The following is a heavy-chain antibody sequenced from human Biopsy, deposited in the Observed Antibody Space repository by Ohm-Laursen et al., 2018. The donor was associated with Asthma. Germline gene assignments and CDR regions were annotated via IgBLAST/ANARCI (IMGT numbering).Heavy chain of an antibody. D-gene: IGHD1-26*01. J-gene: IGHJ4*02. CDR3: AKDVFPGWELRRGPDY. CDR1: GFTFRNYG. CDR2: ISFDGSNK. V-gene: IGHV3-30*18. Sequence: SLRLSCAASGFTFRNYGMHWVRQAPGKGLDWVAVISFDGSNKNYTDSVKGRFTISRDNSRNTLHLQMDSLRAEDTAVYYCAKDVFPGWELRRGPDYWGQGTLVTVFS.